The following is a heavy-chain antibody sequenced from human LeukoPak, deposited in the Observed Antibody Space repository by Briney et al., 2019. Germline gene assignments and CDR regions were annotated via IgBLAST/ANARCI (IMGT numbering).Heavy chain of an antibody. J-gene: IGHJ5*02. CDR3: AKACSGWGCFDP. CDR2: ISPDSGGT. CDR1: GYTFTDQY. Sequence: ASVKVSCKASGYTFTDQYLHWVRQAPGQGLEWMGWISPDSGGTNYAPKFQGRVTMTRDTSISAAYMDLSRLGSDDTAVYYCAKACSGWGCFDPWGQGTLLTVSS. V-gene: IGHV1-2*02. D-gene: IGHD6-19*01.